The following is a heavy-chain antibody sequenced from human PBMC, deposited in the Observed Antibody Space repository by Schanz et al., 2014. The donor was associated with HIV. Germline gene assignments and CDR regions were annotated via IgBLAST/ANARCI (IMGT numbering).Heavy chain of an antibody. V-gene: IGHV1-69*01. Sequence: QVQLVQSGAEVKKPGSSVKVSCKASGGTVSNYAMNWVRQAPGQGLEWVGGIIPIYGAAHYAQKLQGRVSINADDATNTAYLELSRLSSDDTAVYYCARGDLSGDYEGEVDYYYLMDVWGQGTTVSVSS. CDR3: ARGDLSGDYEGEVDYYYLMDV. CDR1: GGTVSNYA. J-gene: IGHJ6*02. CDR2: IIPIYGAA. D-gene: IGHD4-17*01.